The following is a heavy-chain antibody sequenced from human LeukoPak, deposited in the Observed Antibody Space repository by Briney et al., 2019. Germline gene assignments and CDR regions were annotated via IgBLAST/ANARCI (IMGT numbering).Heavy chain of an antibody. D-gene: IGHD5-18*01. CDR3: ARTQKNQDTAMVLFDY. Sequence: SGPALVKPTQTLTLTCTFSGFTLSTSGMCVSWIRQPPGKALEWLALIDWDDDKYYSTSLKTRLTISKDTSKNQVVLTMTNMDPVDTATYYCARTQKNQDTAMVLFDYWGQGTLVTVSS. CDR1: GFTLSTSGMC. J-gene: IGHJ4*02. CDR2: IDWDDDK. V-gene: IGHV2-70*01.